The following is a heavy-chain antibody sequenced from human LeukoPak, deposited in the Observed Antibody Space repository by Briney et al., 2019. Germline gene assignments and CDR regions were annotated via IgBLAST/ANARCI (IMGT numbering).Heavy chain of an antibody. J-gene: IGHJ4*02. Sequence: PGGSLRLSCAASGFTFSSYGMHWVRQAPGKGLEWVAVISYDGSNKHYADSVKGRFTISRDNAKNSLYLQMNSLRDEDTAVYYCARNYGGNFNYWGQGTLVTVSS. CDR1: GFTFSSYG. V-gene: IGHV3-30*03. CDR2: ISYDGSNK. D-gene: IGHD4-23*01. CDR3: ARNYGGNFNY.